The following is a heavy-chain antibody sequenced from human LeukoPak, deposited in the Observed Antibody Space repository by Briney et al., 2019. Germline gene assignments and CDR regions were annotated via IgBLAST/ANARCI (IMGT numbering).Heavy chain of an antibody. D-gene: IGHD4-17*01. CDR1: GYTFTSYY. J-gene: IGHJ6*03. CDR3: AREGWTTAGYYYYYYMDV. V-gene: IGHV1-46*01. CDR2: INPSGGST. Sequence: GASVKVSCKASGYTFTSYYMHWVRQAPGQGLEWMGIINPSGGSTSYAQKFQGRVTMTRDTSTSTVYMELSSLRSEDTAVYYCAREGWTTAGYYYYYYMDVWGKGTTVTVSS.